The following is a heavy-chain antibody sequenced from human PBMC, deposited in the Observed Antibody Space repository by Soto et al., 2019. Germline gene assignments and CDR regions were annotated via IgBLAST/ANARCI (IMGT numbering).Heavy chain of an antibody. CDR2: IYYSGST. V-gene: IGHV4-39*01. Sequence: SETLSLTCTVSGASISSSGYYWGWIRQPPGKGLEWIGSIYYSGSTYCNPSLKSRVTISVDTSKNQFSLKVSSVTAADTAVYYCARHKPNSSGWYYYGMDVWGQGTTVTVSS. J-gene: IGHJ6*02. CDR3: ARHKPNSSGWYYYGMDV. D-gene: IGHD6-19*01. CDR1: GASISSSGYY.